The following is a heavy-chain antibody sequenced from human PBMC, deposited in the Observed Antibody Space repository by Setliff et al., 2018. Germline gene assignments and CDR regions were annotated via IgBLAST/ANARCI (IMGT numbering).Heavy chain of an antibody. Sequence: SETLSLTCNVSGGSISSGVYYWGWIRQPPGKGLEWIGRIYHGGDTYYNSSLKSRLTISVDTSKNQFSLELRSVTAADTAVYYCARQVWDYYYMDVWGKGTTVTVSS. J-gene: IGHJ6*03. CDR1: GGSISSGVYY. CDR3: ARQVWDYYYMDV. V-gene: IGHV4-39*01. CDR2: IYHGGDT. D-gene: IGHD7-27*01.